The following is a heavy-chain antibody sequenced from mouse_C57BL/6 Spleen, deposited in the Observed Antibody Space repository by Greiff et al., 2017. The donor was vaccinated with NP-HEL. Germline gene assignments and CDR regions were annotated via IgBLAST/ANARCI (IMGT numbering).Heavy chain of an antibody. V-gene: IGHV5-12*01. CDR2: LSNGGGST. J-gene: IGHJ4*01. CDR3: ARRHYYGSSYDAMDY. D-gene: IGHD1-1*01. Sequence: EVKLVESGGGLVQPGGSLKLSCAASGFTFSDYYMYWVRQTPEKRLEWVAYLSNGGGSTSYPDTVKGRFTISRDNAKNTLYLQMSRLKSEDTAMYYCARRHYYGSSYDAMDYWGQGTSVTVSS. CDR1: GFTFSDYY.